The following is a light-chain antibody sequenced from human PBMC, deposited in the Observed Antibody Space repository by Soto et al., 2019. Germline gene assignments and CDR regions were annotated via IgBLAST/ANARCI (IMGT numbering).Light chain of an antibody. CDR1: QGISGY. Sequence: AIRMTQSPSSFSASTGDRVTITCRTSQGISGYLAWYQHKPGKAPKLLTYAASTLQSGVTSRFSGSGSGTDFNLTISGLQSEDFAVYYCQQYYTYPRSFGQGTKVEI. CDR2: AAS. V-gene: IGKV1-8*01. J-gene: IGKJ1*01. CDR3: QQYYTYPRS.